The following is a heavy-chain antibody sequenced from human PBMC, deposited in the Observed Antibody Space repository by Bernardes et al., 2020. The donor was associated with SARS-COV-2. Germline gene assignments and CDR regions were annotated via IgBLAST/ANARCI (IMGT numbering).Heavy chain of an antibody. CDR1: GFTFSSYA. J-gene: IGHJ1*01. CDR2: ISYDGSNK. CDR3: ARTNGGNYSGYFQH. D-gene: IGHD1-26*01. V-gene: IGHV3-30-3*01. Sequence: GGSLRLSCAASGFTFSSYAMHWVRQAPGKGLEWVAVISYDGSNKYYADSVKGRFTISRDNSKNTLSLQMNSLRAEDTAVYYCARTNGGNYSGYFQHWGQGTLVTVSS.